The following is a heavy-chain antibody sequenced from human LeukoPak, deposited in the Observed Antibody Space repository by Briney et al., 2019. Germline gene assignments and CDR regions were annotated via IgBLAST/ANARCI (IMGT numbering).Heavy chain of an antibody. CDR3: ANGYYYGSGSYYKEAFDI. V-gene: IGHV3-30*18. Sequence: GGSLRLSCTASGFTFSNYGMHWVRQAPGKGLEWVVVISYDGSNKYYADSVKGRFTISRDNSKNTLYLQMNSLRAEDTAVYYCANGYYYGSGSYYKEAFDIWGQGTMVTVSS. CDR1: GFTFSNYG. CDR2: ISYDGSNK. D-gene: IGHD3-10*01. J-gene: IGHJ3*02.